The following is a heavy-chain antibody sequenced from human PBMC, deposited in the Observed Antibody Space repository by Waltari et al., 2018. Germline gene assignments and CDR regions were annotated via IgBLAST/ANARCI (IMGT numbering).Heavy chain of an antibody. Sequence: QVQLQESGPGLVKPSETLSLTCTVSGGSISSHYWSWIRQPPGKGLEWIGYIYYSGSTNYNPSLKSRVTISVDTSKNQFSLKLSSVTAADTAVYYCARSGYGDAFDIWGQGTMVTVSS. J-gene: IGHJ3*02. D-gene: IGHD6-13*01. CDR3: ARSGYGDAFDI. V-gene: IGHV4-59*11. CDR2: IYYSGST. CDR1: GGSISSHY.